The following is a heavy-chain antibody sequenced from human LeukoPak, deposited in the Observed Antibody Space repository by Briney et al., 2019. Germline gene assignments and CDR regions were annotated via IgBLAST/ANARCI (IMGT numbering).Heavy chain of an antibody. CDR2: IYYSGST. J-gene: IGHJ4*02. CDR1: GGSISSYY. V-gene: IGHV4-59*08. D-gene: IGHD5-12*01. CDR3: ARRGGYDPDFDY. Sequence: SETLSLTCTVSGGSISSYYWSWIRQPPGKGLEWIGYIYYSGSTNYNPPLKSRVTISVDTSKNQFSLKLSSVTAADTAVYYCARRGGYDPDFDYWGQGTLVTVSS.